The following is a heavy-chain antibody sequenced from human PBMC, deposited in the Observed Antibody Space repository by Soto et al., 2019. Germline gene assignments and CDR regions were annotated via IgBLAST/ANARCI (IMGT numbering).Heavy chain of an antibody. CDR1: GFTFSNAW. CDR3: TTDKTPRGITFGGVIVYGAFDI. J-gene: IGHJ3*02. CDR2: IKSKTDGGTT. D-gene: IGHD3-16*02. V-gene: IGHV3-15*01. Sequence: GGSLRLSCAASGFTFSNAWMSWVRQAPGKGLEWVGRIKSKTDGGTTDYAAPVKGRFTISRDDSKNTLYLQMNSLKTEDTAVYYCTTDKTPRGITFGGVIVYGAFDIWGQGTMVTVSS.